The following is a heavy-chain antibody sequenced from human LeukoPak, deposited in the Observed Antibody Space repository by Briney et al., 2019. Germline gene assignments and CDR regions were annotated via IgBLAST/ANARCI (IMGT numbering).Heavy chain of an antibody. Sequence: PGGSLRLSCAASGFAFSTYAMTWVRQAPGKGLEWMSDISGSGGSTNYADSVKGRFTISRDNSKNTLYLQMNSLRAEDAAAYYCAKHIVCTRAFDIWGQGTMVTVSS. V-gene: IGHV3-23*01. CDR1: GFAFSTYA. D-gene: IGHD5/OR15-5a*01. CDR3: AKHIVCTRAFDI. J-gene: IGHJ3*02. CDR2: ISGSGGST.